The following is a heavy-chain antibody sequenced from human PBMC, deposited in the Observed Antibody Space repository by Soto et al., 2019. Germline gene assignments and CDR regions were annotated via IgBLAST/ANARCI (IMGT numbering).Heavy chain of an antibody. CDR2: INPYSGAT. CDR1: GYTFSVYY. D-gene: IGHD5-12*01. V-gene: IGHV1-2*04. Sequence: QVQLVQSGAEVKKPGASVKVSCKASGYTFSVYYVHWVRQAPGQGLEWMGWINPYSGATNYAQKFQDWVTMTGDASVSTAYLELTTLVSDDTAVYYCARARANVAPNWFDPWGQGTLVIVSS. J-gene: IGHJ5*02. CDR3: ARARANVAPNWFDP.